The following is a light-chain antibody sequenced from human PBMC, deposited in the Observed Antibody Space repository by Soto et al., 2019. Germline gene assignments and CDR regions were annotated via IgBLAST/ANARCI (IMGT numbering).Light chain of an antibody. CDR1: SSDVGGYNY. Sequence: QSVLTQPPSASGSPGQSVTISCTGTSSDVGGYNYVSWYQQYPGKAPKLMIYEVSKRPSGVPDRFSGSKSGNTASLTVSGLRAEDEADYYCSSHAGSINVAFGGGTQLTVL. CDR3: SSHAGSINVA. CDR2: EVS. J-gene: IGLJ3*02. V-gene: IGLV2-8*01.